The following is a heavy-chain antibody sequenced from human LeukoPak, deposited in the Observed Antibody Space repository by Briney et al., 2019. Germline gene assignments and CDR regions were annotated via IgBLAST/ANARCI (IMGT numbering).Heavy chain of an antibody. CDR1: GFTFSSYG. D-gene: IGHD6-19*01. Sequence: GGSLRLSCAASGFTFSSYGMHWVRQAPGKGLEWVAVIWYDGSNKYYADSVKGRFTISRDNSKNTLYLQMNSLRAEDTAVYYCARGGWPNWFDPWGQGTLVTVSS. CDR3: ARGGWPNWFDP. CDR2: IWYDGSNK. J-gene: IGHJ5*02. V-gene: IGHV3-33*01.